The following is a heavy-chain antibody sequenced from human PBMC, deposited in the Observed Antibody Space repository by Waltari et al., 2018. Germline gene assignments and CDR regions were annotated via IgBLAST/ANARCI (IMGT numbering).Heavy chain of an antibody. J-gene: IGHJ5*02. CDR2: GRTTGKT. CDR3: ARDRGRGLYLDT. D-gene: IGHD1-26*01. Sequence: YWWRGVRQPPGRWLEWIGQGRTTGKTNCNPSLDSRVTISRGTSARRFSLSLAAVSAADTAIDFCARDRGRGLYLDTWGQGTLVTVSP. CDR1: YW. V-gene: IGHV4-4*01.